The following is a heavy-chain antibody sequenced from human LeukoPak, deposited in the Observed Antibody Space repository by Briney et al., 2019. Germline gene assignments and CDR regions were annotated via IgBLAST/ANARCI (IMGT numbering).Heavy chain of an antibody. CDR2: INWNGGST. V-gene: IGHV3-20*03. Sequence: GGSLRLSFAASGFTLGDYGMSWGRQTPRKGAGGGSGINWNGGSTGYADSVKGRFTISRDNAKNSLYLQMNSLRAEDTALYYCARGPGQWLTTFDYWGQGTLVTVSS. J-gene: IGHJ4*02. CDR3: ARGPGQWLTTFDY. D-gene: IGHD6-19*01. CDR1: GFTLGDYG.